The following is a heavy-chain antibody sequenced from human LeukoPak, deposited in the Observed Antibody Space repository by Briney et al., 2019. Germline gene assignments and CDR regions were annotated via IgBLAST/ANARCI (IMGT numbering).Heavy chain of an antibody. CDR3: AVHDSSGSRDAFDI. V-gene: IGHV3-23*01. CDR1: GFTFSSYA. CDR2: ISGSGDST. D-gene: IGHD3-22*01. Sequence: GGSLRLSCASSGFTFSSYAMSWVRQAPGKGLEWVSAISGSGDSTYYADSVKGRFTISRDNSKNTLYLQMNSLRAEDTAVYYCAVHDSSGSRDAFDIWGQGTMATVSS. J-gene: IGHJ3*02.